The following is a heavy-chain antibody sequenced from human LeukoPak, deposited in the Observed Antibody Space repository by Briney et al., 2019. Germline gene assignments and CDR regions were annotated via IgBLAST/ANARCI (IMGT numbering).Heavy chain of an antibody. J-gene: IGHJ5*02. V-gene: IGHV1-46*01. Sequence: ASVKVSCKASGYTFTSYYMHWVRQAPGQGLEWMGIINPSGGSTSYAQKFQGRVTMTRDTSTSTVYMELSSLRSDDTAMYYCARESPPNWFDPWGQGTLVTVFS. CDR1: GYTFTSYY. CDR2: INPSGGST. CDR3: ARESPPNWFDP.